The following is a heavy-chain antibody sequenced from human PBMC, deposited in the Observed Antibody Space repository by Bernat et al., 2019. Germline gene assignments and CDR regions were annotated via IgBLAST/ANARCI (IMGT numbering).Heavy chain of an antibody. J-gene: IGHJ5*02. CDR2: VYYSGST. Sequence: QLQLQESGPGLVTPSETLSLTYTVSGGSISSTTYYWGWIRQSPGKGLEWIGSVYYSGSTYYNPSLKSRVTISVDTSKNQFSLRLSFVTAADTSVYFCARHSGLRSPFDPWGQGTLVTVSS. CDR3: ARHSGLRSPFDP. D-gene: IGHD3-3*01. V-gene: IGHV4-39*01. CDR1: GGSISSTTYY.